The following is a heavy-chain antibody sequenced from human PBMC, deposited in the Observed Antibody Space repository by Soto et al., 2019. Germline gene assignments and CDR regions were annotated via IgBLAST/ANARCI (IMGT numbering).Heavy chain of an antibody. V-gene: IGHV4-4*07. CDR2: IHTGGTT. Sequence: SETLSLTCTVSGGSISGFYLNWFRQPAGKGLECIGRIHTGGTTNYKPSLRSRVTMSVDTSKNQFSLKLTSVTAADTAVYYCARISGGPIRWGQGTLVTVYS. CDR3: ARISGGPIR. CDR1: GGSISGFY. J-gene: IGHJ4*02.